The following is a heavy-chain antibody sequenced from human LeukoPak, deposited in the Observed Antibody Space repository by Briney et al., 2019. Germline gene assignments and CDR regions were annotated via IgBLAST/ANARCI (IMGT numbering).Heavy chain of an antibody. J-gene: IGHJ3*02. CDR3: ARVITPMGAGFDAFDI. Sequence: GGSLRLSCVASGFTFGSYDMNWVRQAPGKGLEWVSGIGIAGDTYYPGSVKGRFTVSRENAKNSLYLQMNSLRAEDTAVYYCARVITPMGAGFDAFDIWGRGTMVTVSS. CDR1: GFTFGSYD. V-gene: IGHV3-13*01. D-gene: IGHD3-16*01. CDR2: IGIAGDT.